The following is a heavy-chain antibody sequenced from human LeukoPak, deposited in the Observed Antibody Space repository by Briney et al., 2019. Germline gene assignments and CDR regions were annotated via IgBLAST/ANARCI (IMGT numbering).Heavy chain of an antibody. CDR2: IETSGST. V-gene: IGHV4-61*02. CDR1: GGSFSSGSYY. Sequence: SQTLSLTCTVSGGSFSSGSYYWSWIRQPAGKGLEWIGRIETSGSTNYNPSLKSRVTISVDTSKNQFSLKVSSVTAADTAVYYCAREGGYSYGDAPLHFDNWGQGTLVTVSS. D-gene: IGHD5-18*01. CDR3: AREGGYSYGDAPLHFDN. J-gene: IGHJ4*02.